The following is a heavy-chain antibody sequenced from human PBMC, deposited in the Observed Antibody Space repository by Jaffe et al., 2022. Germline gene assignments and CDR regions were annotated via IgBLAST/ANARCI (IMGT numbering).Heavy chain of an antibody. J-gene: IGHJ3*02. D-gene: IGHD4-17*01. CDR1: GGSISSSNW. V-gene: IGHV4-4*02. CDR2: IYHSGST. Sequence: QVQLQESGPGLVKPSGTLSLTCAVSGGSISSSNWWSWIRQPPGKGLEWIGEIYHSGSTNYNPSLKSRVTISVDKSKNQFSLKLSSVTAADTAVYYCARNDYGDYEGGGGAFDIWGQGTMVTVSS. CDR3: ARNDYGDYEGGGGAFDI.